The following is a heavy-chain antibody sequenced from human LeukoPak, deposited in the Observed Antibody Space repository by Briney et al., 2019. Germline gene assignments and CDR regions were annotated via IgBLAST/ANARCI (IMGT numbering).Heavy chain of an antibody. Sequence: SETLSLTCTVSGGSISSGVYYWSWIRQPPGKGLEWIGYIYYSGSTYYNPSLKSRVTLSVDTSKNQFSLKLSSVTAADTGVYYCARTSIVGASEYFQHWGQGSLVTVS. CDR1: GGSISSGVYY. CDR2: IYYSGST. D-gene: IGHD1-26*01. V-gene: IGHV4-30-4*01. CDR3: ARTSIVGASEYFQH. J-gene: IGHJ1*01.